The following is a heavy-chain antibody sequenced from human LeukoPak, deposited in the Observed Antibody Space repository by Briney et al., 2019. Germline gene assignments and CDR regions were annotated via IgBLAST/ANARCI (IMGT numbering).Heavy chain of an antibody. Sequence: ASVKVSCKASGYTFTGYYMHWVRQAPGQGLEWMGWINPNNGDTHYAQKFQGTVTMTRDTSISTAYMELSSLRSEDTAVYYCARDPPAMNAFDIWGQGTMVTVSS. CDR2: INPNNGDT. CDR1: GYTFTGYY. V-gene: IGHV1-2*02. J-gene: IGHJ3*02. CDR3: ARDPPAMNAFDI. D-gene: IGHD2-2*01.